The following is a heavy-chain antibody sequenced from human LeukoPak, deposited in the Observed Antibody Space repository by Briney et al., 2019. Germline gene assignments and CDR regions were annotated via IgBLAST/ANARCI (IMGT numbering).Heavy chain of an antibody. D-gene: IGHD6-13*01. Sequence: GGSLRLSCAASGFTFSYYTMYWVRQAPGKGLEWVSIIGISGGGIHYADSVKGRFTISRDNSKNTLYLQMNSLRAEDTAVYYCAKSLIAAAGTFDYWGQGTLVTVSS. CDR1: GFTFSYYT. J-gene: IGHJ4*02. V-gene: IGHV3-23*01. CDR3: AKSLIAAAGTFDY. CDR2: IGISGGGI.